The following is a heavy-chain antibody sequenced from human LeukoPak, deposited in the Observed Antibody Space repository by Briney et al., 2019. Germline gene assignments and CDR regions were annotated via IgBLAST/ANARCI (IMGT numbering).Heavy chain of an antibody. V-gene: IGHV3-21*01. CDR1: GFTFSSYS. Sequence: PGGSLRLSCAASGFTFSSYSMNWVRQAPGKGLEWVSSISSSSSYIYYADSVKGRFTISRDNAKNSLYLQMNSLRAEDTAVYYCAREITGTTDDAFDIWGQGTMVTVSS. J-gene: IGHJ3*02. D-gene: IGHD1-20*01. CDR3: AREITGTTDDAFDI. CDR2: ISSSSSYI.